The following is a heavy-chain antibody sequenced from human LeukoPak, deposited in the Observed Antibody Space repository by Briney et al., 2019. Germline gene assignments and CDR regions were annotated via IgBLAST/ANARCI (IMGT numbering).Heavy chain of an antibody. CDR1: GFTFDDYA. V-gene: IGHV3-9*01. CDR2: ISWNSGSI. J-gene: IGHJ4*02. CDR3: AKDVSYSSSWYHLEY. D-gene: IGHD6-13*01. Sequence: PGRSLRLSCAASGFTFDDYAMHWVRQAPGKGLEWVSGISWNSGSIGYADSVKGRFTISRDNAKNSLYLQMNSLRAEDTALYYCAKDVSYSSSWYHLEYWGQGTLVTASS.